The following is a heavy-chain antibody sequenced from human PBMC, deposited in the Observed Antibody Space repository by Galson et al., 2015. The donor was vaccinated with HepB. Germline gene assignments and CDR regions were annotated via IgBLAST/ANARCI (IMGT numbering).Heavy chain of an antibody. J-gene: IGHJ3*02. D-gene: IGHD3-22*01. CDR2: ISYDGSNK. Sequence: SLRLSCAASGFTFSSYGMHWVRQAPGKGLEWVAVISYDGSNKYYADSVKGRFTISRDNSKNTLYLQMNSLRAEDTAVYYCAKGGGFLGSSGYYGIGLDAFDIWGQGTMVTVSS. V-gene: IGHV3-30*18. CDR3: AKGGGFLGSSGYYGIGLDAFDI. CDR1: GFTFSSYG.